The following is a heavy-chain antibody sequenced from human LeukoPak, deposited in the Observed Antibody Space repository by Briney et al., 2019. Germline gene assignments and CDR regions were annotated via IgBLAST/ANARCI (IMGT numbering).Heavy chain of an antibody. J-gene: IGHJ6*03. CDR3: AKGYFDWLLMDYYYYMEV. CDR2: ISGSGGST. Sequence: GGSLRLSCAASGFTFSSYAMSWVRQAPGKGLEWVSAISGSGGSTYYADSVKGRFTISRDNSKNTLYLQMNSLRAEDTAVYYCAKGYFDWLLMDYYYYMEVWGKGTTVTVSS. D-gene: IGHD3-9*01. V-gene: IGHV3-23*01. CDR1: GFTFSSYA.